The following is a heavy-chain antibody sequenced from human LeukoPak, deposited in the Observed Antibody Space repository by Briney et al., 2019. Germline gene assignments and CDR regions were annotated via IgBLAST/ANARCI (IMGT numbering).Heavy chain of an antibody. CDR2: ISYDGSNK. Sequence: GGSLRLSCAASGFTFSSYGMHWVRQAPGKGLEWVAVISYDGSNKYYADSVKGRFTISRDNAKNSLYLQMNSLRAEDTAVYYCARGGSYYWYFDLWGRGTLVTVSS. J-gene: IGHJ2*01. CDR3: ARGGSYYWYFDL. V-gene: IGHV3-30*03. CDR1: GFTFSSYG. D-gene: IGHD1-26*01.